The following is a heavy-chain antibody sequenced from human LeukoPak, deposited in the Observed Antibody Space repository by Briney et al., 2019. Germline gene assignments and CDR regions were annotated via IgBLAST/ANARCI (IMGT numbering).Heavy chain of an antibody. J-gene: IGHJ6*03. CDR2: MNPNGGNT. Sequence: ASVKVSCKASGYTFTSYDINWVRQATGQGLEWMGWMNPNGGNTGYAQKFQGRVTMTRNTSISTAYMELSSLRSEDTAVYYCARGADIVVVPAAYYYYYMNVWGKGTTVTVSS. V-gene: IGHV1-8*01. D-gene: IGHD2-2*01. CDR1: GYTFTSYD. CDR3: ARGADIVVVPAAYYYYYMNV.